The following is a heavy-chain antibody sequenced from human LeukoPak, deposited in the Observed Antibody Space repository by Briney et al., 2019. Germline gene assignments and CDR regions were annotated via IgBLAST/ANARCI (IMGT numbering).Heavy chain of an antibody. CDR3: ARGLITIVGGDNWFDP. D-gene: IGHD3-10*01. V-gene: IGHV4-59*01. CDR1: GGSISSYY. J-gene: IGHJ5*02. Sequence: SETLSLTCTVSGGSISSYYWSWIRQPPGKGLEWIGYIYYTGNTNYNPSLKSRVTISADTSKNQFSLKLSSVTAADTAVYYCARGLITIVGGDNWFDPWGQGTLVTVSS. CDR2: IYYTGNT.